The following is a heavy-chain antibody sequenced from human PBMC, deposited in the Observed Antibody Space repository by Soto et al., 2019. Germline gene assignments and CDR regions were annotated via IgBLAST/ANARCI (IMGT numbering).Heavy chain of an antibody. Sequence: ASVKVSCKASGYTFTGYYMHWVRQAPGQGLEWMGWINPNSGGTNYAQKFQGWVTMTRDTSISTVYMELRGLRSDDTAVYYCARGDSSSWSSYFDYWGQGTLVTVSS. V-gene: IGHV1-2*04. J-gene: IGHJ4*02. D-gene: IGHD6-13*01. CDR2: INPNSGGT. CDR1: GYTFTGYY. CDR3: ARGDSSSWSSYFDY.